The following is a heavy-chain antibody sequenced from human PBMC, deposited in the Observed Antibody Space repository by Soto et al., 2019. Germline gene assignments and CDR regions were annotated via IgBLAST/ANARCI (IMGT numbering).Heavy chain of an antibody. V-gene: IGHV3-21*03. J-gene: IGHJ4*02. CDR1: GFTFRSYS. D-gene: IGHD3-3*01. CDR2: ISSSSSSI. Sequence: PGGSLRLSCAASGFTFRSYSMSWVRQPPGKGLEWVSSISSSSSSIYYADSVKGRFTISRDNAKNTLYLEVNTLRVEDTAVYYCARVRSDFWSGFPYWGQGTLVTVSS. CDR3: ARVRSDFWSGFPY.